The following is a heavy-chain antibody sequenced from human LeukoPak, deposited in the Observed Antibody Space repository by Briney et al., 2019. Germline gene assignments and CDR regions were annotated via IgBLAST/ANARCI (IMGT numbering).Heavy chain of an antibody. Sequence: PSQTLSLTCTVSGGSTSSGDYYWSWIRQPPGKGLEWIGYIYYSGSTYYNPSLKSRVTISVDTSKNQFSLKLSSVTAADTAVYYCATLVGATRGVYWGQGTLVTVSS. CDR1: GGSTSSGDYY. D-gene: IGHD1-26*01. J-gene: IGHJ4*02. CDR3: ATLVGATRGVY. CDR2: IYYSGST. V-gene: IGHV4-30-4*08.